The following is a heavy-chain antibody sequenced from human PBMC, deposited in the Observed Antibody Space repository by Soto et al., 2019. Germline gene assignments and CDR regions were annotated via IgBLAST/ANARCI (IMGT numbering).Heavy chain of an antibody. Sequence: SETLSLGCAVSGYSISSCYYWGWIRQPPWRGLGGIGSIYHSGSTYYNPSLTSRVTISVDTSTNQFSLKLSSVTAADKAVYYCARGVGDANDWGQSNPVTVSS. J-gene: IGHJ4*02. CDR2: IYHSGST. V-gene: IGHV4-38-2*01. CDR1: GYSISSCYY. D-gene: IGHD3-16*01. CDR3: ARGVGDAND.